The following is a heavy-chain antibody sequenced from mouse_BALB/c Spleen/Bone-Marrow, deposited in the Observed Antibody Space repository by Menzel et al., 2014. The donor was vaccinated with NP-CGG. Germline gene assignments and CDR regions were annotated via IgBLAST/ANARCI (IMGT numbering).Heavy chain of an antibody. Sequence: QVQLQQSGAELVKPGASVKLSCKASGYTFSSYYMYWVKQRPGQGLEWIGGINPSNGGTNFNEKFTSKATLTVDKSSSTAYMQLSRLTSEDSAVYYCTRDHYYYGSSYWYFDVWGAGTTVTVSS. J-gene: IGHJ1*01. CDR3: TRDHYYYGSSYWYFDV. D-gene: IGHD1-1*01. CDR2: INPSNGGT. CDR1: GYTFSSYY. V-gene: IGHV1S81*02.